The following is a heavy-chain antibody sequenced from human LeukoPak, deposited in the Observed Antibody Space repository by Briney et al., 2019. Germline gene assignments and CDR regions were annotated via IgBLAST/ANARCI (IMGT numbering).Heavy chain of an antibody. CDR1: GFTFSSYA. CDR3: AKRPLNGYEGYYFDY. D-gene: IGHD5-12*01. V-gene: IGHV3-23*01. Sequence: PGGSLRLSCAASGFTFSSYAMSWVRHAPGKGLEWVSAISGSGGSTYYADSVKGRFTISRDNSKNTLYLQMNSLRAEDTAVYYCAKRPLNGYEGYYFDYWGQGTLVTVSS. CDR2: ISGSGGST. J-gene: IGHJ4*02.